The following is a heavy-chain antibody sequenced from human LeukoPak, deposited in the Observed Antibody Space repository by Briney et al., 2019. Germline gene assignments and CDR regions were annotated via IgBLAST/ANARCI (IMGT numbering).Heavy chain of an antibody. J-gene: IGHJ4*02. V-gene: IGHV1-8*01. CDR1: GYTFTSYD. CDR3: ARGFYYDSSGYYYTPLVVE. D-gene: IGHD3-22*01. CDR2: MNPNSGNT. Sequence: ASVKVSCKASGYTFTSYDINWVRQATGQGLEWMGWMNPNSGNTGYAQKSQGRVTMTRNTSISTAYMELSSLRSEDTPVYYCARGFYYDSSGYYYTPLVVEWGQGTLVTVSS.